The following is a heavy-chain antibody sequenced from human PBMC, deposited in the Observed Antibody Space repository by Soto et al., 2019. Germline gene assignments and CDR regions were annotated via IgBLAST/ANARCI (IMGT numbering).Heavy chain of an antibody. J-gene: IGHJ4*02. Sequence: QVQLVQSGAEVKKPGASVKVSCKASGYTFTSYAMHWVRQAPGQRLEWMGWINAGNGNTKYSQKFQGRVTITRDTSASTAYMELSSLRSEDTAVYYCARDRTTVTQLDYWGQRTLVTVSS. CDR1: GYTFTSYA. CDR3: ARDRTTVTQLDY. D-gene: IGHD4-17*01. V-gene: IGHV1-3*01. CDR2: INAGNGNT.